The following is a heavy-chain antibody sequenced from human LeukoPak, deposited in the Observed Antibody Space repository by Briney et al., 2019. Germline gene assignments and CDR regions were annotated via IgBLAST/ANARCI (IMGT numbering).Heavy chain of an antibody. V-gene: IGHV4-59*01. CDR1: GGSISTDY. D-gene: IGHD4-11*01. CDR2: IYNSGGT. CDR3: ASGMTTQAY. J-gene: IGHJ4*02. Sequence: PSETLSLTCTVSGGSISTDYCYWIRQPPGRGLEWIGYIYNSGGTNYNPSLKSRISISVDTSKNQFFLKLSSVTAADTAVYYCASGMTTQAYWGQGTLVTVSS.